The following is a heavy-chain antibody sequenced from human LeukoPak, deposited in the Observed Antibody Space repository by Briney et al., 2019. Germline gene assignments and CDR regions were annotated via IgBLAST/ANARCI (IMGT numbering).Heavy chain of an antibody. J-gene: IGHJ4*02. D-gene: IGHD5-18*01. CDR3: ARQLEGYSYGFVARDY. V-gene: IGHV5-51*01. CDR1: GCSFTSYW. CDR2: IYPGDSDT. Sequence: GESLKISCKGSGCSFTSYWIGWVRQMPGKGLEWMGIIYPGDSDTRYSPSFQGQVTISADKSISTAYLQWSSLKASDTAMYYCARQLEGYSYGFVARDYWGQGTLVTVSS.